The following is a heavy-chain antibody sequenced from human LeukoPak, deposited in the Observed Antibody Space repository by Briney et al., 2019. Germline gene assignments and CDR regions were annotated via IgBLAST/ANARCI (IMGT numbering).Heavy chain of an antibody. CDR2: ISGSGGNT. CDR3: AKDRVATERYYMDV. Sequence: PGGTLRLSCAASGFTFSRNGMTWVRQAPGKGLEWVSAISGSGGNTYYADSVKGRFTISRDNSKNTLYLQMNSLRAEDTAVYYCAKDRVATERYYMDVWGKGTTVTISS. D-gene: IGHD6-13*01. J-gene: IGHJ6*03. CDR1: GFTFSRNG. V-gene: IGHV3-23*01.